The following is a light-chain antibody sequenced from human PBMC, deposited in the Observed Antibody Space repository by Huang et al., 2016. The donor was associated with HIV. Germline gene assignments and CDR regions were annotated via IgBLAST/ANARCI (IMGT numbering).Light chain of an antibody. J-gene: IGKJ4*01. CDR3: QQYDGSPLT. CDR1: QSISNNNY. V-gene: IGKV3-20*01. CDR2: GAS. Sequence: DIVLTQSPGTLSLSPGEGATLSCRASQSISNNNYLAWYQHKPGQAPRRLIYGASKRATGIPDRFTGSGSGTDFTLTISRLEPGDFAMYYCQQYDGSPLTFGGGTKVEIK.